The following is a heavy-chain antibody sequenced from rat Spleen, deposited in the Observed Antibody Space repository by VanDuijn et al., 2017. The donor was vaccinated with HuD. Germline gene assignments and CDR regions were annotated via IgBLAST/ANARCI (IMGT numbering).Heavy chain of an antibody. D-gene: IGHD1-6*01. CDR1: GFTFSNYY. CDR2: ISTGGVNT. CDR3: STAGSGLDYYYAGGFDY. J-gene: IGHJ2*01. V-gene: IGHV5-27*01. Sequence: EVQLVESGGGLVQPGRSLKLSCAASGFTFSNYYMAWVRQAPTEGLEWVAYISTGGVNTYYRDSVKGRFTVSRDKARSTLSLQMDSLRSEDTATYYCSTAGSGLDYYYAGGFDYWGQGVMVTVSS.